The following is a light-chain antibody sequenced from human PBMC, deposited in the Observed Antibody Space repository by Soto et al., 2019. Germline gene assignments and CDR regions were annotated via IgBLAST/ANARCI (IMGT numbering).Light chain of an antibody. Sequence: QSALTQPASVSGSPGQSITISCTGTSSDVGGYNYVSWYQQHPGKAPKLMIYDVSNRPSGVSNRFCRSKSGNTASLTISGLQAEDEADYSCSSYTSSSTLYVVFGGGTQLTVL. CDR1: SSDVGGYNY. CDR3: SSYTSSSTLYVV. CDR2: DVS. V-gene: IGLV2-14*01. J-gene: IGLJ2*01.